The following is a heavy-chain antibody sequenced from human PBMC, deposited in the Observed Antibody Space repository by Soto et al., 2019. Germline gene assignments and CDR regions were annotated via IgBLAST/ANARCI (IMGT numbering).Heavy chain of an antibody. J-gene: IGHJ4*02. Sequence: PSETLSLTCTVSGGSIRSSGYYRGWIRQPPGKGLEWIGSIYYIGTTPYNPSLKSRVTISVDTSKNQFSLKLSSVTASDTAVYYCARHTVTTRSDFDYWGQGTLVTVSS. V-gene: IGHV4-39*01. D-gene: IGHD4-17*01. CDR1: GGSIRSSGYY. CDR3: ARHTVTTRSDFDY. CDR2: IYYIGTT.